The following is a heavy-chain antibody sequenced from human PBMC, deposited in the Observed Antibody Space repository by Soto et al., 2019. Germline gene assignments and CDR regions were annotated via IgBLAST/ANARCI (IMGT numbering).Heavy chain of an antibody. V-gene: IGHV1-3*01. CDR2: INAGNGNT. CDR1: GYTFTSYA. CDR3: ATSRVPYSSVWYVDI. J-gene: IGHJ3*02. Sequence: ASVKVSCKASGYTFTSYAMHWVRQAPGQRLEWMGWINAGNGNTKYSQKFQGRVNNTRDRSASTAYMELSSLRTEDTAVYYCATSRVPYSSVWYVDIWCQGTMFTVSS. D-gene: IGHD6-19*01.